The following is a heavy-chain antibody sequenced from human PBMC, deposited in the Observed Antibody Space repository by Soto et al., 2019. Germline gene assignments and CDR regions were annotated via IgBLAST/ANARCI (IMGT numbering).Heavy chain of an antibody. CDR1: GFTFSSYG. D-gene: IGHD6-13*01. Sequence: PVGSLRLSCAASGFTFSSYGMHWVRQAPGKGLEWVAVIWYDGSNKYYADSVKGRFTISRDNSKNTLYLQMNSLRAEDTAVYYCARGRVAAAGLDPWGQGTLVTVSS. CDR2: IWYDGSNK. V-gene: IGHV3-33*01. CDR3: ARGRVAAAGLDP. J-gene: IGHJ5*02.